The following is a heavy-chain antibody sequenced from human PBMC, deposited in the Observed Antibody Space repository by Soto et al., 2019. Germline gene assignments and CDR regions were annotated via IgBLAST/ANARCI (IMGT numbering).Heavy chain of an antibody. CDR1: GYTFTSYG. D-gene: IGHD1-1*01. CDR3: ERGRYGDY. J-gene: IGHJ4*02. V-gene: IGHV1-18*01. CDR2: ISDHNGNT. Sequence: QVHLVQSGAEVKKPGASVKVSCKGSGYTFTSYGITWVRQAPGQGLEWMGWISDHNGNTDYAQKLQGRVTVTRDTSTSTAYMDLRSLRSDDTAVYYCERGRYGDYWGQGALVTVSS.